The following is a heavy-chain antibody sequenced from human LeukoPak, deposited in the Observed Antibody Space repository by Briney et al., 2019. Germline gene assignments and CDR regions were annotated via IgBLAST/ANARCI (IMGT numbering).Heavy chain of an antibody. CDR2: IKQDGSEK. Sequence: GGSLRLSYAAFGFTFSSYWMSWVRQAPGKGLEWVANIKQDGSEKYYVDSVKGRFTISRDNAKNSLYLQMNSLRAEDTAVYYCARYMVRSYYYYGMDVWGQGTTVTVSS. CDR1: GFTFSSYW. CDR3: ARYMVRSYYYYGMDV. D-gene: IGHD3-10*01. V-gene: IGHV3-7*01. J-gene: IGHJ6*02.